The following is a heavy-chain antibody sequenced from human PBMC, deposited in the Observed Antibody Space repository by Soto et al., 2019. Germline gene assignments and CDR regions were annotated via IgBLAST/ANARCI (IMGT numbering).Heavy chain of an antibody. CDR1: GGTFSSYA. CDR3: ARDQYIVVVPAASYYYYGMDV. Sequence: QVQLVQSGAEVKKPGSSVKVSCKASGGTFSSYAISWVRQAPGQGLEWMGGIIPLFGTANYAQKFQGRVTITADESTSTAYMELSSLRSEDTAVYYCARDQYIVVVPAASYYYYGMDVWGQGTTVTVSS. D-gene: IGHD2-2*01. V-gene: IGHV1-69*01. J-gene: IGHJ6*02. CDR2: IIPLFGTA.